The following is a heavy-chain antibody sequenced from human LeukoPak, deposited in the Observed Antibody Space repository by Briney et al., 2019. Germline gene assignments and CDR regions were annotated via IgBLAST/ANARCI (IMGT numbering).Heavy chain of an antibody. CDR3: ATLTREGYSYGSPGAFSNSDI. V-gene: IGHV1-24*01. Sequence: AASVKVSCKASGYTFTSYYMHWVRQAPGKGLEWMGGFDPEDGETIYAQKFQGRVTMTEDTSTDTAYMELSSLRSEDTAVYYCATLTREGYSYGSPGAFSNSDIWGQGTMVTVSS. CDR1: GYTFTSYY. D-gene: IGHD5-18*01. CDR2: FDPEDGET. J-gene: IGHJ3*02.